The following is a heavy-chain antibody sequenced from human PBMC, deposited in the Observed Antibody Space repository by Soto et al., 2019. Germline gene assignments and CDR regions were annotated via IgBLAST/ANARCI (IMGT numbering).Heavy chain of an antibody. Sequence: QEQLQESGPGLVKPSETLSLTCTASGGSISNYYWSWIRQPPGKGLEWIGNIHNSGNTNYNPSLMGRVTLSLDTSNNQCSLKMNSVTAADTAVYYCTTGSGWTSDHWGRGTLVTVSS. CDR1: GGSISNYY. V-gene: IGHV4-59*12. CDR2: IHNSGNT. J-gene: IGHJ4*02. D-gene: IGHD6-19*01. CDR3: TTGSGWTSDH.